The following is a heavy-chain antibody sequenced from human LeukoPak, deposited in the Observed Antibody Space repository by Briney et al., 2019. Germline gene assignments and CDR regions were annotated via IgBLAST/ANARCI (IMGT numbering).Heavy chain of an antibody. CDR2: MNPNSGRT. Sequence: ASVKVSCKASGYTLTSYDINWVRQATGQGLEWMGWMNPNSGRTGYAQNFQGRITITRNTSISTAYMELSSLRSEDTAVYHCTRGTSSRYFDYWGQGTLVTVSS. CDR1: GYTLTSYD. CDR3: TRGTSSRYFDY. V-gene: IGHV1-8*01. J-gene: IGHJ4*02.